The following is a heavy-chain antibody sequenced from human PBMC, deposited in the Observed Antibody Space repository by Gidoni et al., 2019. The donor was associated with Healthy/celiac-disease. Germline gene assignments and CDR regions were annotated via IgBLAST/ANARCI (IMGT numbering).Heavy chain of an antibody. CDR2: ISSSSSYI. Sequence: EVQLLESGGGLVKPGGSLRLSCAASGFTFSSYSMNWVRQAPGKGLEWVSSISSSSSYIYYAGSVKGRFTISRDNAKNSLYLQMNSLRAEDTAVYYCASYYYDSSGYYYFDYWGQGTLVTVSS. J-gene: IGHJ4*02. V-gene: IGHV3-21*01. CDR3: ASYYYDSSGYYYFDY. CDR1: GFTFSSYS. D-gene: IGHD3-22*01.